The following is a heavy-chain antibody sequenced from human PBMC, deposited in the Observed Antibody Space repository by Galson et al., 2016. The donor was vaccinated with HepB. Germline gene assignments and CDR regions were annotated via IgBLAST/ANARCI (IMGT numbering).Heavy chain of an antibody. CDR2: FDPDNGET. D-gene: IGHD3-9*01. CDR3: ATVGSDWDRYFDY. CDR1: GYILTELS. Sequence: SVKVSCKVSGYILTELSTHWVRQVPGKGLEWIGGFDPDNGETVYAQNFQGRVTMTEDTSTDTAYMELSSLRSEDTAVYYCATVGSDWDRYFDYWGQGTLVTVSS. J-gene: IGHJ4*02. V-gene: IGHV1-24*01.